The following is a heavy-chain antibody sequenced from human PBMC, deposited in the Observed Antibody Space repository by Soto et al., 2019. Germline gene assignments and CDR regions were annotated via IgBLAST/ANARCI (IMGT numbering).Heavy chain of an antibody. V-gene: IGHV3-48*03. D-gene: IGHD2-15*01. J-gene: IGHJ4*02. Sequence: GGSLRLSCAASGFTFSSYEMNWVRQAPGKGLDWVSYISSSGSTIYNADSVKGRFTISRDNAKNSLYLQMNSLRAEDTAVYYCARAPYCSGGTCYFDYWGQGTLVTVSS. CDR1: GFTFSSYE. CDR3: ARAPYCSGGTCYFDY. CDR2: ISSSGSTI.